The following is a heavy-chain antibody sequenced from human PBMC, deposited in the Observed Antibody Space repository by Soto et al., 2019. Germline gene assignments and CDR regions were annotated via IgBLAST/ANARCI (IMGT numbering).Heavy chain of an antibody. J-gene: IGHJ5*02. CDR1: GGTFSSYA. D-gene: IGHD3-10*01. V-gene: IGHV1-69*01. CDR2: IIPMYGPA. CDR3: ARVTSMVRGVIDNWFDP. Sequence: QVPLVQSGAEVKKPGSSVTVSCKASGGTFSSYAIHWVRQAPGQGLEWMGGIIPMYGPAKYAQRFQGRVTITADESTTTVYMELTSQTPQDTAVYYCARVTSMVRGVIDNWFDPWGHGTLVTVSS.